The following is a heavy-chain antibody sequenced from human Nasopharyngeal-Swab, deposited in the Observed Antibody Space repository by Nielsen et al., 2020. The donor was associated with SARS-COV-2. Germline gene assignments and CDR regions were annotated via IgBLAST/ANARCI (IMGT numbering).Heavy chain of an antibody. CDR3: ARGGDPREVVAATDCFDP. CDR2: INPGGGSA. Sequence: WVRQAPGQGLEWMGIINPGGGSARYSQSFQGRVTMTRDTSTNTVYMELCSLTSEDTAVYYCARGGDPREVVAATDCFDPWGQGTLVTVSS. D-gene: IGHD2-15*01. J-gene: IGHJ5*02. V-gene: IGHV1-46*01.